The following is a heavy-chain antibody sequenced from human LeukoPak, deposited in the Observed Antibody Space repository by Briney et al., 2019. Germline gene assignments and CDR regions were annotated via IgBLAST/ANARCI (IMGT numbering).Heavy chain of an antibody. D-gene: IGHD3-10*01. CDR3: ARQSGRGVIIG. CDR1: GFTVSSNY. CDR2: IYSGGST. J-gene: IGHJ3*01. Sequence: GGSLRLSCAASGFTVSSNYMSWVRQAPGKGLEWVSVIYSGGSTYYADSVKGRFTISGHNPKNTLYLQMNSLRAEDTAVYYCARQSGRGVIIGWGQGTMVTVSS. V-gene: IGHV3-53*04.